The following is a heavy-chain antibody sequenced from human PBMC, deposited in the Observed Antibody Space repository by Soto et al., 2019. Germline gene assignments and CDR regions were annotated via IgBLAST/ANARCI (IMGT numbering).Heavy chain of an antibody. D-gene: IGHD3-3*01. V-gene: IGHV1-69*06. CDR2: IIPIFGTA. CDR1: GSTFSSYS. J-gene: IGHJ5*02. Sequence: QVQLVQSGAEVEKPGSSVEVSCKASGSTFSSYSISLVRQAPGQGLELMGGIIPIFGTANYALKFQGRVTITADKSTSTAYMELSSLRSEDTAVYYCARDRFWSGYSLCWFDPWGQGTLVTVSS. CDR3: ARDRFWSGYSLCWFDP.